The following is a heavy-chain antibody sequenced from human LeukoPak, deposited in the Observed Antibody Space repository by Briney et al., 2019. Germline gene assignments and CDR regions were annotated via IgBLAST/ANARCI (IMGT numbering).Heavy chain of an antibody. J-gene: IGHJ6*02. D-gene: IGHD5-24*01. V-gene: IGHV1-18*01. CDR1: GYTFTSYG. CDR2: ISAYNGNT. CDR3: ARDAPGGWLQLGYYYYGMDV. Sequence: ASVKVSCKASGYTFTSYGISWVRQAPGQGLEWMGWISAYNGNTNYAQKLQGRVTMTPDTSTSTAYMELRSLRSDDTAVYYCARDAPGGWLQLGYYYYGMDVWGQGTTVTVSS.